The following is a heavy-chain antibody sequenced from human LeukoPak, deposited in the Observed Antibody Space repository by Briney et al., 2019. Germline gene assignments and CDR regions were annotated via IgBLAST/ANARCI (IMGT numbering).Heavy chain of an antibody. CDR1: GGSISSSSYY. J-gene: IGHJ4*02. D-gene: IGHD2-2*02. V-gene: IGHV4-39*07. CDR2: IYYSGGT. Sequence: SETLSLTCTVSGGSISSSSYYWGWIRQPPGKGLEWIGSIYYSGGTYYNPSLKSRVTISVDTSKNQFSLKLSSVTAADTAVYYCARFGGRYCSSTSCYKGVDYWGQGTLVTVSS. CDR3: ARFGGRYCSSTSCYKGVDY.